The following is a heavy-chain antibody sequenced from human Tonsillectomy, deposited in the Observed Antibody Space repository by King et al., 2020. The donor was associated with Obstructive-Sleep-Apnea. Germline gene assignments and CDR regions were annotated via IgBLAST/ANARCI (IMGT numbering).Heavy chain of an antibody. CDR1: GFTFSSYA. Sequence: VQLVESGGGLVQPGGSLRLSCVASGFTFSSYAMSWVRQAPGKGLEWVSAISGSGGSTDYADSVKGRFTISRDNSKNMVYQQMNSLRAEDTAVYYCAKFYGRYQLPEDYHFDYWGQGTLVTVSS. CDR2: ISGSGGST. V-gene: IGHV3-23*04. J-gene: IGHJ4*02. D-gene: IGHD2-2*01. CDR3: AKFYGRYQLPEDYHFDY.